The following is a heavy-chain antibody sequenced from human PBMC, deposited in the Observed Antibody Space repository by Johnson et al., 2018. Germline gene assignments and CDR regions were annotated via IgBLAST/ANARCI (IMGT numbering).Heavy chain of an antibody. D-gene: IGHD2-2*01. CDR3: ARGGYCSSTPFAGYYYYVMDV. CDR1: GFIFDDYG. J-gene: IGHJ6*02. CDR2: INWNGGST. V-gene: IGHV3-20*01. Sequence: VQLVQSGGGVVQPGRSLRLSCAASGFIFDDYGMSWVRQVPGKGLEWVSGINWNGGSTGYADSVKGRFTISRDNAKNSLYLQINSLRAEDTALYHCARGGYCSSTPFAGYYYYVMDVWGQGTTVTVSS.